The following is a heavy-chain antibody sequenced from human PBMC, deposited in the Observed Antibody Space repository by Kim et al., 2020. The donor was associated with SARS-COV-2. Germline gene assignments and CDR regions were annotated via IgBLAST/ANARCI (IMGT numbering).Heavy chain of an antibody. V-gene: IGHV3-9*01. CDR3: AKAQSAVVVPVAMLS. Sequence: GGSLRLSCAASGFTFDDYAIHWVRQAPGKGLEWVSGISWNSGDIGYADSVKGRFTISRDNAKNSLYLQMNSLRAEDTALYYCAKAQSAVVVPVAMLSWG. D-gene: IGHD2-2*01. J-gene: IGHJ5*01. CDR1: GFTFDDYA. CDR2: ISWNSGDI.